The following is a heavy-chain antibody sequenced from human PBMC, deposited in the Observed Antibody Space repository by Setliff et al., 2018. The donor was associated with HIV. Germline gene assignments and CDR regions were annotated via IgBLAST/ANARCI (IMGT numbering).Heavy chain of an antibody. CDR2: IYHSGST. CDR1: GYSISSGYY. J-gene: IGHJ4*02. Sequence: SETLSLTCAVSGYSISSGYYWGWIRQPPGKGLEWIGTIYHSGSTYYNPSLKSRLTISVDTSKNQFSLKLNSVTAADTAVYYCARVRGSSGWYVFDYWGQVTLVTVSS. D-gene: IGHD6-19*01. CDR3: ARVRGSSGWYVFDY. V-gene: IGHV4-38-2*01.